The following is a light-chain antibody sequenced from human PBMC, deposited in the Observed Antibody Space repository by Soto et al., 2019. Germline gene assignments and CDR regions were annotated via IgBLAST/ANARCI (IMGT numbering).Light chain of an antibody. CDR3: SSSTSSSTLV. J-gene: IGLJ1*01. Sequence: QSALTQPASVSWSPGQSITISCTGTASDVGAYDYVSWYQHHPGKPPKLLIFEVRDRPSGVSNRFSGSKSGNTASLTISGLQREDEADYFCSSSTSSSTLVFGTVTKLTVL. CDR2: EVR. CDR1: ASDVGAYDY. V-gene: IGLV2-14*01.